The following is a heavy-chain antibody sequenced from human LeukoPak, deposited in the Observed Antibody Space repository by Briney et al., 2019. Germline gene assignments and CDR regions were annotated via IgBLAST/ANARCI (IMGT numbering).Heavy chain of an antibody. J-gene: IGHJ5*02. D-gene: IGHD1-1*01. CDR2: IYYSGST. Sequence: SETLSLTCTVSGGSISSSSYYWGWIRQPPGKGLEWIGSIYYSGSTYYNPSLKSRVTISVDTSKNQFSLKLSSVTAADTAVYYCARHVRGIRGTRDPGWFDPWGQGTLVTVSS. V-gene: IGHV4-39*01. CDR1: GGSISSSSYY. CDR3: ARHVRGIRGTRDPGWFDP.